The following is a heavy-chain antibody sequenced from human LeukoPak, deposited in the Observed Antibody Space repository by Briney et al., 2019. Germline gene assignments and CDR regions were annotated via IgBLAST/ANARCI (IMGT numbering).Heavy chain of an antibody. CDR1: GFTFSDFA. CDR3: AKESLVVIESYFDN. D-gene: IGHD3-22*01. J-gene: IGHJ4*02. V-gene: IGHV3-23*01. CDR2: ITGSGETK. Sequence: GGSLRLSCVVSGFTFSDFAMSWLRRAPGKGLEWVSAITGSGETKYYADSVKGRFTMSRDNSKNTLYLQMNSLRDEDTAEYFCAKESLVVIESYFDNWGQGTLVTVSS.